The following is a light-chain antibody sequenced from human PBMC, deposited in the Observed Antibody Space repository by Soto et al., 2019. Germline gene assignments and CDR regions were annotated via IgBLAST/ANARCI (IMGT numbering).Light chain of an antibody. V-gene: IGKV1-5*03. CDR2: KAS. CDR1: QSISAG. CDR3: QQYNNYGSWT. J-gene: IGKJ1*01. Sequence: DIQMTQSPSTLSASVGDRVTITCRASQSISAGLAWYQQKPGKAPKLLIYKASSLESGVPSSFSGSGSGTQFTLTIISLQPYDFATYYCQQYNNYGSWTFGQGTKVEIK.